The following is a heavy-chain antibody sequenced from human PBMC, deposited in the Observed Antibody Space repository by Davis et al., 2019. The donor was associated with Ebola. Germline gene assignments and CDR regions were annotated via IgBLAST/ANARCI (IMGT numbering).Heavy chain of an antibody. CDR1: GGSISSYY. V-gene: IGHV4-59*01. CDR2: IYYSGST. D-gene: IGHD3-3*01. Sequence: GSLRLSCTVSGGSISSYYWSWIRQPPGKGLEWIGYIYYSGSTNYNPSLKSRVTISVDTSKNQFSLKLSSATAADTAVYYCARSRQSGLWYNGMDVWGRGTTVIVSS. J-gene: IGHJ6*02. CDR3: ARSRQSGLWYNGMDV.